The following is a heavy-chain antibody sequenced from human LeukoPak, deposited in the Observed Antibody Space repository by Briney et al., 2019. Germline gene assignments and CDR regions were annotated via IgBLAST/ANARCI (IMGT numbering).Heavy chain of an antibody. D-gene: IGHD3-10*01. CDR2: INHSGST. CDR1: GGSFSGYY. V-gene: IGHV4-34*01. CDR3: ARESPTYYYGSGSSP. Sequence: TSETLSLTCAVYGGSFSGYYWSWIRQPPGKGLEWIGEINHSGSTNYNPSLKSRVTISVDTSKNQFSLKLSSVTAADTAVYYCARESPTYYYGSGSSPWGQGTLVTVSS. J-gene: IGHJ5*02.